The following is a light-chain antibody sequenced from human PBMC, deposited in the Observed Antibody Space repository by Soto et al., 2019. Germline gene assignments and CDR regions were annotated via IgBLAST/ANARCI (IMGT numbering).Light chain of an antibody. V-gene: IGKV1-39*01. J-gene: IGKJ1*01. CDR3: QQTYSTWT. Sequence: DIQMTQSPSSLSASVGDRVTITCQASQSISRYLNWYQQKPGKAPKLLIYTTSSLQSGVPSRFSGSGSGTDFTLTISSLHPEDFATYYCQQTYSTWTFGQGTKVDIK. CDR1: QSISRY. CDR2: TTS.